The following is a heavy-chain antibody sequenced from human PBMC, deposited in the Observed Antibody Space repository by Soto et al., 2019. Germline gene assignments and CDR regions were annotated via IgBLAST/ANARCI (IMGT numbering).Heavy chain of an antibody. V-gene: IGHV1-2*04. CDR2: INPNNGGT. CDR3: ARGSPTTTPFDY. Sequence: ASVKVSCKASGYTFTDYYMHWVRQAPGQGLEWMGWINPNNGGTSYAQKFEGWVTMTRDTSISTAYMEVRRLTSDDTAVYYCARGSPTTTPFDYWGQGTLDTVSS. CDR1: GYTFTDYY. J-gene: IGHJ4*02. D-gene: IGHD1-1*01.